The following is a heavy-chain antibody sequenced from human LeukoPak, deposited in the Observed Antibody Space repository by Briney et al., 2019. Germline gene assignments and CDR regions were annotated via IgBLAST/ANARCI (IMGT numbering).Heavy chain of an antibody. D-gene: IGHD1-1*01. CDR3: AIGTTGTTVKY. CDR2: ISYDGSNK. CDR1: GFTFSSYG. J-gene: IGHJ4*02. Sequence: GGSLRLSCAASGFTFSSYGMHWVRQAPGKGLEWVAVISYDGSNKYYADSVKGRFTISRDNSKNTLYLQMNSLRAEDTAVYYCAIGTTGTTVKYWGQGTLVTVSS. V-gene: IGHV3-30*03.